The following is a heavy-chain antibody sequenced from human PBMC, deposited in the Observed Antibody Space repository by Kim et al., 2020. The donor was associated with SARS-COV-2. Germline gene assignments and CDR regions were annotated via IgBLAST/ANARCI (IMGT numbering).Heavy chain of an antibody. J-gene: IGHJ3*02. CDR3: AHRLGILTWDAFDI. Sequence: YSPSLKSRLTITKDTSKNQVVRTMTNMDPVDTATYYCAHRLGILTWDAFDIWGQGTMVTVSS. V-gene: IGHV2-5*01. D-gene: IGHD3-9*01.